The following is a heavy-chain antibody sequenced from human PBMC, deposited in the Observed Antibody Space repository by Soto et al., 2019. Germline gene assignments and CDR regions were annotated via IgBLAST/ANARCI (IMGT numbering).Heavy chain of an antibody. CDR2: INPNSGGT. CDR1: GYTFTGYY. CDR3: ARGGLLWFGELLMGYYYYGMDV. D-gene: IGHD3-10*01. Sequence: ASVKVSCKASGYTFTGYYMHWVRQAPGQGLEWMGWINPNSGGTNYAQKFQGWVTMTRDTSISTAYMELSRLRSDDTAVYYCARGGLLWFGELLMGYYYYGMDVWGQGTTVTVS. V-gene: IGHV1-2*04. J-gene: IGHJ6*02.